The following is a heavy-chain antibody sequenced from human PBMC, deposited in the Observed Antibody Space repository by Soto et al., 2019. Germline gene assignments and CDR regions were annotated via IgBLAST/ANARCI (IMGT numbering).Heavy chain of an antibody. J-gene: IGHJ4*02. CDR1: GFTFSSYT. V-gene: IGHV3-30-3*01. D-gene: IGHD1-26*01. CDR3: ARDLYSGSYYGPFDY. CDR2: ISYDGSNK. Sequence: PGGSLRLSCAASGFTFSSYTMHWVRQAPGKGLEWVAVISYDGSNKYYADSVKGRFTISRDNSKNTLYLQMNSLRAEDTAVYYCARDLYSGSYYGPFDYWAQGTLVTVSS.